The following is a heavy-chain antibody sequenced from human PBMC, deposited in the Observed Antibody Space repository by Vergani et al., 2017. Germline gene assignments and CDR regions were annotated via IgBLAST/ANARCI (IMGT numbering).Heavy chain of an antibody. Sequence: QVQLQESGPGLVKPSETLSLTCTVSGYSISSGYYWGWIRQHPGKGLEWIGSIYHSGSTYYKPPLKSRVTISVDTSTNKFSLKLSSFTAADPTVFYCARGTSVSDSYENTSRSWCMDGCSQGSSVSVS. D-gene: IGHD5-18*01. CDR3: ARGTSVSDSYENTSRSWCMDG. V-gene: IGHV4-38-2*02. CDR1: GYSISSGYY. J-gene: IGHJ6*02. CDR2: IYHSGST.